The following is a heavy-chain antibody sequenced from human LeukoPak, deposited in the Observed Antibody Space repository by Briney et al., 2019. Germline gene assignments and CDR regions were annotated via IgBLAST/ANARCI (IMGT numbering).Heavy chain of an antibody. CDR2: ISSSSSYI. J-gene: IGHJ5*02. D-gene: IGHD3-16*01. Sequence: PGGSLRLFCAASGFTVSSTYMSWVRQAPGKGLEWVSSISSSSSYIYYADSVKGRFTISRDNAKNSLYLQMNSLRAEDTAVYYCARDSRGSPDPWGQGTLVTVSS. CDR1: GFTVSSTY. V-gene: IGHV3-21*01. CDR3: ARDSRGSPDP.